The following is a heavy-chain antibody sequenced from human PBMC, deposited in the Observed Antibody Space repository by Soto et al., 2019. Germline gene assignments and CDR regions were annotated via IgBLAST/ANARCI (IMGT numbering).Heavy chain of an antibody. J-gene: IGHJ4*02. V-gene: IGHV4-59*08. D-gene: IGHD2-8*02. CDR3: ARHELGYCDGGGCPYYFDY. CDR1: GGSINSYY. Sequence: QVQLQESGPGLVKPSETLSLTCTVSGGSINSYYWSWIRQPPGKGLELIAYIYYTGHTNYNPSLRGRLNLSVDTSKNQFSLRLGSVTAADTAVYYCARHELGYCDGGGCPYYFDYWGQGTLVTVSS. CDR2: IYYTGHT.